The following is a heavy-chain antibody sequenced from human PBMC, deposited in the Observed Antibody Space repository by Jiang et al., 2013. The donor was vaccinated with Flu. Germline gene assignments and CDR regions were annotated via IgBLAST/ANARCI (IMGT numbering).Heavy chain of an antibody. CDR1: GFNFRSFA. CDR2: LSFDGSDK. CDR3: ARVEGPRVIGYCGGGNCYSDRGADF. V-gene: IGHV3-30*03. Sequence: SGGGVVQPGRSLRLSCAASGFNFRSFAMHWVRQAPGRGLEWVALLSFDGSDKYYADSVRGRFTISRDNSKNTLDLQMNSLSAEDTAVYYCARVEGPRVIGYCGGGNCYSDRGADFWGQGTLVTVSS. D-gene: IGHD2-15*01. J-gene: IGHJ4*02.